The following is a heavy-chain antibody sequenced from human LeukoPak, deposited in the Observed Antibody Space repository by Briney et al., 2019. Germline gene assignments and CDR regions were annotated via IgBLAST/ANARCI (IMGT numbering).Heavy chain of an antibody. J-gene: IGHJ6*03. CDR3: ASDSGYDSYYYYYMDV. CDR2: IYHSGST. Sequence: SETLSLTCAVSGGSISSSNWWSWVRQPPGKGLEWIGEIYHSGSTNYNPSLKSRVTISVDKSKNQFSLKLSSVTAADTAVYYCASDSGYDSYYYYYMDVWGKGSTVTVSS. V-gene: IGHV4-4*02. D-gene: IGHD5-12*01. CDR1: GGSISSSNW.